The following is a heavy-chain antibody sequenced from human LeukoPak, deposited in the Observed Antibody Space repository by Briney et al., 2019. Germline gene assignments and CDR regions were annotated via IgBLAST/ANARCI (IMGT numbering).Heavy chain of an antibody. V-gene: IGHV4-61*01. CDR3: ARSRDTTNYYGMDV. CDR2: IYYSGST. J-gene: IGHJ6*02. CDR1: GGSFSSGSYY. D-gene: IGHD1-26*01. Sequence: SETLSLTCTVSGGSFSSGSYYWSWIRQPPGKGLEWIGYIYYSGSTNYNPSLKSRVTISVDTSKNQFSLKMSSVTAADTAVYYCARSRDTTNYYGMDVWGQGTTVTVSS.